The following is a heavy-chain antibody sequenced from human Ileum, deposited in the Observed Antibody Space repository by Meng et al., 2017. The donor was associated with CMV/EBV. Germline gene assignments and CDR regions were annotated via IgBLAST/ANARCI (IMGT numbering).Heavy chain of an antibody. J-gene: IGHJ4*02. V-gene: IGHV1-2*02. CDR1: GYTFTGYY. D-gene: IGHD3-3*01. CDR2: INPNSGGS. Sequence: VQLVQSGAEVKKPWASVKVSCKASGYTFTGYYMHWVRQAPGQGLEWMGWINPNSGGSNYAQKFQGRVTMTRDTSISTAYMELSRLRSDDTAVYYCARDGFPTYYDFWSGYGYFDYWGQGTLVTVSS. CDR3: ARDGFPTYYDFWSGYGYFDY.